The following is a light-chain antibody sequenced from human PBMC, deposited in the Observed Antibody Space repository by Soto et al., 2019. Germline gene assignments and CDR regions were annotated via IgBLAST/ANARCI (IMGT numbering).Light chain of an antibody. CDR3: QQLNYWPRIT. J-gene: IGKJ5*01. V-gene: IGKV3-11*01. CDR2: DAS. Sequence: EIVLTQSPATLSLSPGERATLSCRASQSVSSYLAWYQQKPGQAPRLLIYDASNRATGIPARFSGSGSGTDFTLTISSLEPEDFAVYYCQQLNYWPRITFGQGTRL. CDR1: QSVSSY.